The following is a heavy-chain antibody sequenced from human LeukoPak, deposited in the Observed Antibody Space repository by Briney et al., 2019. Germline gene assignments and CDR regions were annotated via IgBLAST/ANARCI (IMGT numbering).Heavy chain of an antibody. J-gene: IGHJ4*02. Sequence: PSETLSLTCAVYGGSFSGYYWSWIRQPPGKGLEWIGEINHSGSTNYNPSLKSRVTISVDTSKNQFSLKLTSVTAADTAVYYCERGVTMIVVALYTYFDYWGQGTMVTVSS. CDR2: INHSGST. V-gene: IGHV4-34*01. D-gene: IGHD3-22*01. CDR1: GGSFSGYY. CDR3: ERGVTMIVVALYTYFDY.